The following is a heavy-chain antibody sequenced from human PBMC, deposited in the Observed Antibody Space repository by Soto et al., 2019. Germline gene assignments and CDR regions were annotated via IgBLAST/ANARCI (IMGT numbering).Heavy chain of an antibody. CDR2: IWYDGSNK. V-gene: IGHV3-33*01. J-gene: IGHJ4*02. CDR1: GFTFSSYG. D-gene: IGHD3-16*01. Sequence: QVQLVESGGGVVQPGRSLRLSCAASGFTFSSYGMHWVRQAPGKGLEWVAVIWYDGSNKYYADSVKGRFTISRDNSKNTLDLQMNSLRAEDTAVYYCARDAQAIMYYFDYWGQGALVTVSS. CDR3: ARDAQAIMYYFDY.